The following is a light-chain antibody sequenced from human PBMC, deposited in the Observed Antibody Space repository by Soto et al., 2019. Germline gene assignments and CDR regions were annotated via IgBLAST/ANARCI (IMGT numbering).Light chain of an antibody. CDR1: QDISNY. CDR3: QQYENLPT. Sequence: DIQLTQSPSSLSASVGDRVTITCQASQDISNYLNWYQQKPGKAPKLLIFDAFSLETGVPSRFSGSGSGTDFTFTISRLQPEDIATYYCQQYENLPTFGQGTRLEIK. V-gene: IGKV1-33*01. J-gene: IGKJ5*01. CDR2: DAF.